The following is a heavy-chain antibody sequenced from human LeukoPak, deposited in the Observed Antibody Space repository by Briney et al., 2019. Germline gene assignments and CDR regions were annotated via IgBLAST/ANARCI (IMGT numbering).Heavy chain of an antibody. CDR3: ARDEAIFGVVINDAFDI. V-gene: IGHV3-20*04. D-gene: IGHD3-3*01. CDR1: GFTFDDYG. Sequence: PGGSLRLSCAASGFTFDDYGMSWVRQAPGKGLEWVSGINWNGGSTGYADSVKGRFTISRDNAKNSLYLQMNSLRAEDTALYYCARDEAIFGVVINDAFDIWGQGTMVTVSS. CDR2: INWNGGST. J-gene: IGHJ3*02.